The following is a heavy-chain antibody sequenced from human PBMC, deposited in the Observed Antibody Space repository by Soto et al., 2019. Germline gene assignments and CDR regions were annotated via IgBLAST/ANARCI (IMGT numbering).Heavy chain of an antibody. CDR1: GGSVSSDNYY. D-gene: IGHD4-17*01. CDR3: ARDRAGYGDSKWGFDL. CDR2: IYYSGST. J-gene: IGHJ2*01. V-gene: IGHV4-61*01. Sequence: QVQLQESGPGLVKPSETLSLTCSVSGGSVSSDNYYWSWIRQPPGKGLEWIGYIYYSGSTDYNPSLKSRVTISVDTSTNQFSLKLSSVTAADTAVYYCARDRAGYGDSKWGFDLWGRGTLVTVSS.